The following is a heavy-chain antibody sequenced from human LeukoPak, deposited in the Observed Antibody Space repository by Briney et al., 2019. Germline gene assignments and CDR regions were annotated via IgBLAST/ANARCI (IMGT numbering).Heavy chain of an antibody. J-gene: IGHJ4*02. CDR1: GFTFSGYW. Sequence: GGSLRLSCAASGFTFSGYWMHWVRQAPGKGLVWVSRINGDGSSISYADSVKGRFTISRDNAKNTLYLQMNSLRAEDTAVYYCARDLGGSSKKEFDYWGQGTLVTVSS. CDR2: INGDGSSI. CDR3: ARDLGGSSKKEFDY. D-gene: IGHD1-26*01. V-gene: IGHV3-74*01.